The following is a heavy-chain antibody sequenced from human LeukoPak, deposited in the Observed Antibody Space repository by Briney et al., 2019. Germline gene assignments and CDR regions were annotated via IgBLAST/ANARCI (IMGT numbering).Heavy chain of an antibody. D-gene: IGHD3-16*01. J-gene: IGHJ6*03. CDR3: AKDQTGRYYYYYMDV. V-gene: IGHV3-21*01. Sequence: GGSLRLSCAASGFTFSSYSMNWVRQAPGKGLEWVSSISSSSSYIYYADSVKGRFTISRDNAKNSLYLQMNSLRAEDTAVYYCAKDQTGRYYYYYMDVWGKGTTVTISS. CDR1: GFTFSSYS. CDR2: ISSSSSYI.